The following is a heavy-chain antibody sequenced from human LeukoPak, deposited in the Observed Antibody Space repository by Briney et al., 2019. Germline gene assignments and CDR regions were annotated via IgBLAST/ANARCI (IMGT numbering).Heavy chain of an antibody. D-gene: IGHD3-16*02. J-gene: IGHJ4*02. CDR1: GFTFSSYA. CDR3: ARDDRYYDYVWGSYRYPDY. CDR2: ISYDGSNK. V-gene: IGHV3-30-3*01. Sequence: GGSLRLSCAASGFTFSSYAMHWVRQAPGKGLEWVAVISYDGSNKYYADSVKGRFTISRDSPKNTLYLQMNSLRAEDTAVYYCARDDRYYDYVWGSYRYPDYWGQGTLVTVSS.